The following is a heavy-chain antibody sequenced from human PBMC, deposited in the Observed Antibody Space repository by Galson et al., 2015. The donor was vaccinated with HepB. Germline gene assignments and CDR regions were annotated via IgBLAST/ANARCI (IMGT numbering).Heavy chain of an antibody. CDR2: IYYSGST. J-gene: IGHJ6*02. V-gene: IGHV4-61*01. D-gene: IGHD2-15*01. CDR1: GGSVSSGSYY. CDR3: AIVGENYYYYGMDV. Sequence: ETLSLTCTVSGGSVSSGSYYWSWIRQPPGKGLEWIGYIYYSGSTNYNPSLKSRVTISVDTSKNQFSLKLSSVTAADTAVYYCAIVGENYYYYGMDVWGQGTTVTVSS.